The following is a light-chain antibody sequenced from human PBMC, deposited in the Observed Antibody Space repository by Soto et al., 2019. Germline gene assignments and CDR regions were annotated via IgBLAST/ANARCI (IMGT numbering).Light chain of an antibody. CDR1: QSVSSSY. V-gene: IGKV3D-20*02. CDR2: GAS. Sequence: VMTQSPGTLSLSPGERATLSCRASQSVSSSYVAWYQKKPGQAPRLLMYGASRRASGIPDRFSGSGSGTDFTLTISSLEPEDFAVYYCQQRSDWPSAFGGGTKVDIK. J-gene: IGKJ4*01. CDR3: QQRSDWPSA.